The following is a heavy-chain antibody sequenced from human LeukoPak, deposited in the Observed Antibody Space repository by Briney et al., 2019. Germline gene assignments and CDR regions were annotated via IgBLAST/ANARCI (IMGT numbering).Heavy chain of an antibody. CDR1: GFTFSNYW. D-gene: IGHD1-26*01. CDR2: LKQDGSEI. CDR3: AKGSKYSGSYFFDY. J-gene: IGHJ4*02. V-gene: IGHV3-7*03. Sequence: GGSLRLSCAASGFTFSNYWMTWVRQAPGKGLEWVANLKQDGSEIYYVDSVKGRFTISRDNSKNTLYLQMNSLRAEDTAVYYCAKGSKYSGSYFFDYWGQGTLVTVSS.